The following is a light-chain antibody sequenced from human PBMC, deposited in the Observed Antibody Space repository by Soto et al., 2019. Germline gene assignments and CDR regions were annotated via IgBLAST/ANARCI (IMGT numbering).Light chain of an antibody. CDR1: QSVSSEK. Sequence: ILLTQSPGTLSLSPGERATLSCRASQSVSSEKLAWYQQKPGQSPRLLIYGASTRAAGIPDRFSGSESGTDFTLTINRLEAEDVAVYFCQQYVRPPWTFGQGTKVDIK. CDR3: QQYVRPPWT. V-gene: IGKV3-20*01. J-gene: IGKJ1*01. CDR2: GAS.